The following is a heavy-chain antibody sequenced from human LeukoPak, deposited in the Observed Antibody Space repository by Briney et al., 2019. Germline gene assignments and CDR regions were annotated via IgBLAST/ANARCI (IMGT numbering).Heavy chain of an antibody. Sequence: SETLSLTCTVSGGSISDSTYYWGWIRQPPGKGLQWIGNIYYSGSAYYNPSLNSRATISVDSTKNQFSLKLSSVTAADTTVHYCTRGDRVADYESCFDPWGQGTLVTVSS. J-gene: IGHJ5*02. V-gene: IGHV4-39*01. CDR3: TRGDRVADYESCFDP. CDR1: GGSISDSTYY. CDR2: IYYSGSA. D-gene: IGHD4-17*01.